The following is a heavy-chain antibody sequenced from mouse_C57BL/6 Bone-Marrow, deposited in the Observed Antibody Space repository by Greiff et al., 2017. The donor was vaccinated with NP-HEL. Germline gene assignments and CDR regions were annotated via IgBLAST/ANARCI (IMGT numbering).Heavy chain of an antibody. J-gene: IGHJ2*01. CDR2: IYPGSGST. CDR3: ASPFITTVGGDY. CDR1: GYTFTSYW. Sequence: QVQLQQPGAELVKPGASVKMSCKASGYTFTSYWITWVKQRPGQGLEWIGDIYPGSGSTNYNEKFKSKATLTVDTSSSTAYMQLSSLTSEDSAVYYCASPFITTVGGDYWGQGTTLTVSS. V-gene: IGHV1-55*01. D-gene: IGHD1-1*01.